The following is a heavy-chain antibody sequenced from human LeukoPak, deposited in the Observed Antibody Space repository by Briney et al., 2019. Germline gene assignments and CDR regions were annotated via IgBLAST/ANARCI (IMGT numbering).Heavy chain of an antibody. V-gene: IGHV1-18*01. D-gene: IGHD2-8*01. J-gene: IGHJ4*02. Sequence: GASVKVSCKASGYTFTRYDITWVRQAPGQELECMGWISTYNDNPNYAQKFQGRVTMTTDTSTSTAYLDLRSLRSDDTAVYFCARLMGPPDYWGQGTRVTVSS. CDR3: ARLMGPPDY. CDR1: GYTFTRYD. CDR2: ISTYNDNP.